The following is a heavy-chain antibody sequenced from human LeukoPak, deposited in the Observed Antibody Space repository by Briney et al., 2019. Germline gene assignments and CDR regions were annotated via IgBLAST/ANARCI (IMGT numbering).Heavy chain of an antibody. Sequence: GGSLRLSCVASGFTFRNYGMSWVRQSPGKGLEWVSAISGSGDSTYYADSVKGRFTISRDNSKNTLYLHMNSLRAEDTAVYYCAKDGYGGYYYYMDVWGKGTTVTISS. J-gene: IGHJ6*03. CDR1: GFTFRNYG. CDR3: AKDGYGGYYYYMDV. D-gene: IGHD3-22*01. CDR2: ISGSGDST. V-gene: IGHV3-23*01.